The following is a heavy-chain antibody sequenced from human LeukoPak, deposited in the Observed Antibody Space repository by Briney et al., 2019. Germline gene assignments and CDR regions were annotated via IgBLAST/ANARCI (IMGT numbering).Heavy chain of an antibody. J-gene: IGHJ4*02. CDR2: IYPIDSDT. Sequence: GESLKISCKGSGYTIGSFGSYWIAWVRRMPGKGLEWMGSIYPIDSDTRYNPSFEGQVTVSVDRSISTAYLQWSSLKASDTAMYYCARVNSARWFFDFWGQGSLLTVSS. D-gene: IGHD3-9*01. CDR3: ARVNSARWFFDF. V-gene: IGHV5-51*01. CDR1: GYTIGSFGSYW.